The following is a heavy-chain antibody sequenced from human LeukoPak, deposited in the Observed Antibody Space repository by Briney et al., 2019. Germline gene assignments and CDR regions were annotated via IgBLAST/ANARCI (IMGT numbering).Heavy chain of an antibody. J-gene: IGHJ4*02. CDR1: SFSFSDFW. CDR2: IKRFGSEK. D-gene: IGHD3-10*01. V-gene: IGHV3-7*01. Sequence: GGSLRLSCVASSFSFSDFWMSWVRQRPGKELEWVATIKRFGSEKTYLDSVKGRFTISRDDSKSSLSLQMNNLGADDSGLYYCARSSPQGFDYFDYWGQGALVTVSS. CDR3: ARSSPQGFDYFDY.